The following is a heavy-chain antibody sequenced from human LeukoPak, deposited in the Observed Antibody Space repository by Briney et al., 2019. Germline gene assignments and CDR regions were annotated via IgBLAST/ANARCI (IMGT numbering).Heavy chain of an antibody. J-gene: IGHJ4*02. CDR3: ARANYDFWSGYYRDFYFDY. CDR1: GGSISSYY. Sequence: SETLSLTCTVSGGSISSYYWSWIRQPPGKGLEWIGYIYYSGSTNYNPSLKSRVTISVDTSKNQFSLKLSSVTAADTAVYYCARANYDFWSGYYRDFYFDYWGQGTLVTVSS. CDR2: IYYSGST. V-gene: IGHV4-59*01. D-gene: IGHD3-3*01.